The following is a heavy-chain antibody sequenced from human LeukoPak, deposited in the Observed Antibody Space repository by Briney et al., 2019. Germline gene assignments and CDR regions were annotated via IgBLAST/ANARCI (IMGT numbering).Heavy chain of an antibody. CDR1: GFTFSSYS. J-gene: IGHJ4*02. D-gene: IGHD5-18*01. CDR2: ITWNSGMV. V-gene: IGHV3-9*01. CDR3: VKDTTTGYSYASRYFDY. Sequence: GGSLRLSCAASGFTFSSYSMIWVRQAPGKGLEWVSGITWNSGMVGYADSVKGRLTITRDNAKNSLYLQMNSLRAEDTALYYYVKDTTTGYSYASRYFDYWGQGTLVTVSS.